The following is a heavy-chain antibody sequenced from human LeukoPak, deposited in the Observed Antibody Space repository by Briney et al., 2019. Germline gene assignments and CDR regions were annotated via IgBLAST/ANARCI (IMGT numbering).Heavy chain of an antibody. J-gene: IGHJ6*04. CDR3: ARSLGYCSNTSCSPGRYYGMDV. CDR1: GYTFTSYY. D-gene: IGHD2-2*01. Sequence: ASVKVSCKASGYTFTSYYMHWVRQAPGQGLEWMGIINPSGGSTNYAQKFQGRVTMTRDTSTSTVYMELSSLRSEDTAVYYCARSLGYCSNTSCSPGRYYGMDVWGKGTTVTVSS. CDR2: INPSGGST. V-gene: IGHV1-46*01.